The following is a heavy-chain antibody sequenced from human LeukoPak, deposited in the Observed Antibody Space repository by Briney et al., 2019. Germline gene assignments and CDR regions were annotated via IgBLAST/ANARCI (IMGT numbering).Heavy chain of an antibody. Sequence: SETLSLTCTVSGGSISSSSYYWGWIRQPPGKGLEWIGSIYYSGSTYYNPSLKSRVTISVDTSKNQFSLKLSSVTAADTAVYYCARDPAMIVPTGAFDIWGQGTMVTVSS. CDR2: IYYSGST. CDR1: GGSISSSSYY. D-gene: IGHD3-22*01. J-gene: IGHJ3*02. CDR3: ARDPAMIVPTGAFDI. V-gene: IGHV4-39*07.